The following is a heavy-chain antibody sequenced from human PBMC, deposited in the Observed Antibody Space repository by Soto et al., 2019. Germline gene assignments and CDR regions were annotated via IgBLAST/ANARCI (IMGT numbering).Heavy chain of an antibody. CDR3: AKGPYGDYDTYNWFDP. Sequence: GGSLRLSCAASGFTFSSYAMSWVRQAPGKGLEWVSTISGSGGSKNYADSVKGRFTISRDNSKNTLYLQMNSLRAEDTAVYYCAKGPYGDYDTYNWFDPWGQGTLVTVSS. CDR1: GFTFSSYA. J-gene: IGHJ5*02. CDR2: ISGSGGSK. V-gene: IGHV3-23*01. D-gene: IGHD4-17*01.